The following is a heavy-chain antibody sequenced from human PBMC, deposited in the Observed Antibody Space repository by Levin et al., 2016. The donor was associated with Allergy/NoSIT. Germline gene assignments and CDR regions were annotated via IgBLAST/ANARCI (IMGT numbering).Heavy chain of an antibody. CDR3: VKAISRLREYYFDY. D-gene: IGHD5-12*01. V-gene: IGHV3-64D*06. CDR2: ISSNGGST. Sequence: WIRQPPGKGLEYVSTISSNGGSTHYANSVKGRFTFSRDNSKKTLYLQMSSLRPEDTTVYYCVKAISRLREYYFDYWGQGTLVTVSS. J-gene: IGHJ4*02.